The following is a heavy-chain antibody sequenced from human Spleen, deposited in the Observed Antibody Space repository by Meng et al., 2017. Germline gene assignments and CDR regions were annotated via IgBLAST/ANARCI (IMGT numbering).Heavy chain of an antibody. D-gene: IGHD6-19*01. J-gene: IGHJ5*02. CDR3: VRSSGWVRTGFDP. CDR1: GGSISTSGYY. CDR2: IGHSGTT. V-gene: IGHV4-39*01. Sequence: QPQLQESGPGLVKPSEALSLTCSVSGGSISTSGYYWGWIRQPPGKGLEWIGSIGHSGTTYYTPSLRRRVTVSIDTSKNQFSLEVTSVTAADTAVYYCVRSSGWVRTGFDPWGQGTLVTLSS.